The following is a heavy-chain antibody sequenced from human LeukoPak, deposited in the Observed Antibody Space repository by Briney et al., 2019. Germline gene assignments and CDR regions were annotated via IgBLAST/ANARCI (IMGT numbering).Heavy chain of an antibody. CDR1: GFTFSSYE. J-gene: IGHJ4*02. V-gene: IGHV3-48*03. D-gene: IGHD6-19*01. Sequence: GGSLRLSCAASGFTFSSYEMNWVRQAPGKGLEWVSYISSSGSTIYYADSVKGRFTISRDNAKNSLYLQMNSLRAEDTAVYYCASLGIAVAGIYSNFDYWGQGTLVTVSS. CDR3: ASLGIAVAGIYSNFDY. CDR2: ISSSGSTI.